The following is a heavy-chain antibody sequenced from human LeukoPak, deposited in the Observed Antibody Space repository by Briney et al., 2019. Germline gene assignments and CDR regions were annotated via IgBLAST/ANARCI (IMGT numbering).Heavy chain of an antibody. J-gene: IGHJ4*02. V-gene: IGHV3-30*18. CDR1: GFTFSSYG. CDR3: AKDEWDRILTGYYSPSVDY. Sequence: GSLRLSCAASGFTFSSYGMHWVRQAPGKGLEWVAVISYDESNKYYADSVKGRFTISRDNSKNTLYLQMNSLRDEDTAVYYCAKDEWDRILTGYYSPSVDYWGQGTLVTVSS. D-gene: IGHD3-9*01. CDR2: ISYDESNK.